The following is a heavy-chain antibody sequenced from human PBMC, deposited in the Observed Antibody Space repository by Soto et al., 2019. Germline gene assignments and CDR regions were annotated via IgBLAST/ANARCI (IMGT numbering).Heavy chain of an antibody. D-gene: IGHD1-26*01. Sequence: PGGSLRLSCEASGFTFSSSNLNWVRQAPGKGLEWVSYISFSSGNIYYADSVKGRFTISRDNAKNSLYLQMNSLRDEDTAVYYCARAPGESGSYYGLFDYWGQGTLVTVS. CDR1: GFTFSSSN. J-gene: IGHJ4*02. V-gene: IGHV3-48*02. CDR3: ARAPGESGSYYGLFDY. CDR2: ISFSSGNI.